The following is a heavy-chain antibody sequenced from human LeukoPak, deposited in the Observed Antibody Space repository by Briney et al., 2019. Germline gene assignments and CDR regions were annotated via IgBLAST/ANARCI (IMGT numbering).Heavy chain of an antibody. J-gene: IGHJ4*02. CDR2: IIPILGIA. CDR3: ARDSLGYCSGGSCYVNY. V-gene: IGHV1-69*04. D-gene: IGHD2-15*01. Sequence: VASVKVSCKAFGGTFSSYAISWVRQAPGQGLEWMGRIIPILGIANYAQKFQGRVTITADKSTSTAYMELSSLRSEDTAVYYCARDSLGYCSGGSCYVNYWGQGTLVTVSS. CDR1: GGTFSSYA.